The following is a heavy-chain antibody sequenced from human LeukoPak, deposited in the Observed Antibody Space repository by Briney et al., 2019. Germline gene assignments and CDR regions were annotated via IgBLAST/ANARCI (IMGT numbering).Heavy chain of an antibody. Sequence: PSETLSLTCAVSGGSINSGSYGWSWIRQPPGKGLEWIGYIYRSGSTLYNPSLKSRVSITIDKSKNQFSLKLNSVTAADTAFYFCARGGGFYGSGTTHFDYWGQGALVIVSS. CDR2: IYRSGST. J-gene: IGHJ4*02. V-gene: IGHV4-30-2*01. CDR3: ARGGGFYGSGTTHFDY. CDR1: GGSINSGSYG. D-gene: IGHD3-10*01.